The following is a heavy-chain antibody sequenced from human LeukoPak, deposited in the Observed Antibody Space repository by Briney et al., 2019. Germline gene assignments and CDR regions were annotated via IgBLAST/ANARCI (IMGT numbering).Heavy chain of an antibody. Sequence: GGSLRLSCAASGFTFSDHYMDWVSQAPGKGLEWVGRTRNQVNSYTTEYAASVKGRFTISRDASKNSLFLQMNSLKTEDTAVYYCAREGMTYYYDSSGSYHGPFRGVLDVWGQGTTVTVSS. J-gene: IGHJ6*02. CDR2: TRNQVNSYTT. D-gene: IGHD3-22*01. V-gene: IGHV3-72*01. CDR1: GFTFSDHY. CDR3: AREGMTYYYDSSGSYHGPFRGVLDV.